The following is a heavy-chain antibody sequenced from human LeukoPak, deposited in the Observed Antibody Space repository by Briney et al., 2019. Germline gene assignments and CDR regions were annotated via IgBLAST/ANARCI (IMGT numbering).Heavy chain of an antibody. J-gene: IGHJ5*02. D-gene: IGHD6-13*01. Sequence: ASVKVSCKASGYTFTSYAMNWVRQAPGQGLEWMGWINTNTGNPTYAQGLTGRFVFSLDTSVSTAYLQISSLKAEDTAVYYCARDWGSSSSRWFDPWGQGTLVTVSS. CDR1: GYTFTSYA. CDR2: INTNTGNP. CDR3: ARDWGSSSSRWFDP. V-gene: IGHV7-4-1*02.